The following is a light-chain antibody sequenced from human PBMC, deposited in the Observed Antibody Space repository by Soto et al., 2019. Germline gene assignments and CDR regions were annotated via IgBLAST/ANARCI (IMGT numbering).Light chain of an antibody. Sequence: QSALTQPRSVSGSPGQSVTISCTGTSSDVGDYNYVSWHQQHPGKAPKLMIYDVSQRPSGVPDRFSGSKSGNTASLTISGLQAEDEADYYCCSYAGSYTHWVFGGGTKLTVL. CDR2: DVS. V-gene: IGLV2-11*01. CDR1: SSDVGDYNY. J-gene: IGLJ3*02. CDR3: CSYAGSYTHWV.